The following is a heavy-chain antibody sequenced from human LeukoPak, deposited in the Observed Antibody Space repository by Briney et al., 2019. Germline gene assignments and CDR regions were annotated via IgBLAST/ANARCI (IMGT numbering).Heavy chain of an antibody. CDR2: IYYSGRT. V-gene: IGHV4-59*12. D-gene: IGHD3-22*01. J-gene: IGHJ3*02. CDR1: GGSISTYF. Sequence: SETLSLTCTVSGGSISTYFWSWIRQPPGRGLEWIGHIYYSGRTNYNPPLKSRVTISVDTSKNQFSLKLSSVTAADTAVYYCARETYYYDSGGYDDAFDIWGPGTTVTVSS. CDR3: ARETYYYDSGGYDDAFDI.